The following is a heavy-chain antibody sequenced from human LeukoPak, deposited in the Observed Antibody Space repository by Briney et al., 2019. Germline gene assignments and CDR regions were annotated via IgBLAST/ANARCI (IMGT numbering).Heavy chain of an antibody. V-gene: IGHV3-30*02. J-gene: IGHJ6*02. CDR2: IRYDGSNK. CDR1: GFTFSSYG. D-gene: IGHD3-9*01. CDR3: AKDTRYFDWLLPSYYYYYGMDV. Sequence: GGSLRLSCAASGFTFSSYGMLWVRQAPGKGLEWVAFIRYDGSNKYYADSAKGRFTISRDNSKNTLYLQMNSLRAEDTAVYYCAKDTRYFDWLLPSYYYYYGMDVWGQGTTVTVSS.